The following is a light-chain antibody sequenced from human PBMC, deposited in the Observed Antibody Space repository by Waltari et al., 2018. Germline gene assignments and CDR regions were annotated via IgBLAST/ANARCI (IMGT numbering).Light chain of an antibody. J-gene: IGKJ4*01. CDR2: GAS. Sequence: DTVLTLSPGTLSLSPGEGAKHCCRASQSVSSSYLAWYQQKPGQAPRLLIYGASSRATGIPDRFIGSGSGTDFSLTISRLEPEDFAVYYCQRYGSSPLTFGGGTKVEIK. V-gene: IGKV3-20*01. CDR3: QRYGSSPLT. CDR1: QSVSSSY.